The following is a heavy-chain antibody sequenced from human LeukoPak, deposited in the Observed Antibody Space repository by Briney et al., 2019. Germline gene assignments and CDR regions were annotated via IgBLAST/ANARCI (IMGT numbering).Heavy chain of an antibody. Sequence: ASAKGRFTISRDTSKTTLYLQMYSLRAEDTAVYYCARDQTPRATFPFDYWGQGTLVTVSS. D-gene: IGHD5-12*01. CDR3: ARDQTPRATFPFDY. J-gene: IGHJ4*02. V-gene: IGHV3-30*04.